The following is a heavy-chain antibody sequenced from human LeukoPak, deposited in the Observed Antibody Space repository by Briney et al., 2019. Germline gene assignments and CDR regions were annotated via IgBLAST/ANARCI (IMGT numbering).Heavy chain of an antibody. CDR2: IKQDGSLK. V-gene: IGHV3-7*01. CDR1: GFTFSSYW. Sequence: PGGSLRLSCAASGFTFSSYWMSWVRQAPGKGLEWVANIKQDGSLKYYVDSVKGRFTISRDNAKNSLYLQMNSLRAEDTAVYYCATEGSDWIYVSSSDYWGQGSLVTVSS. J-gene: IGHJ4*02. D-gene: IGHD1-7*01. CDR3: ATEGSDWIYVSSSDY.